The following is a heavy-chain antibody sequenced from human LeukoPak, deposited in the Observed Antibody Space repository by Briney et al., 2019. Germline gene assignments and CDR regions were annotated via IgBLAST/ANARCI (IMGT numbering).Heavy chain of an antibody. CDR3: AKDREWELLGGSGGYNWFDP. J-gene: IGHJ5*02. CDR2: ISGSGGST. D-gene: IGHD1-26*01. Sequence: PGGSLRLSSAASGFTFSSYAMSWVRQAPGKGLEWVSAISGSGGSTYYADSVKGRFTISRDNSKNTLYLQMNSLRAEDTAVYYCAKDREWELLGGSGGYNWFDPWGQGTLVTVSS. CDR1: GFTFSSYA. V-gene: IGHV3-23*01.